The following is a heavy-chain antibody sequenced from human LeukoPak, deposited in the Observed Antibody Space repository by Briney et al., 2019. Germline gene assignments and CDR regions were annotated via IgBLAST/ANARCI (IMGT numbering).Heavy chain of an antibody. J-gene: IGHJ4*02. V-gene: IGHV3-43*01. CDR2: ISWDDDST. CDR1: GFTFDDYT. Sequence: TGGSLRLSCAASGFTFDDYTMHWVRQAPGKGLEGVSLISWDDDSTYYADSVKGRFTISRDNSKNSLYLQMNSLRAEDTALYYCAKGDSSSWYNFDYRGQGTLVTVSS. CDR3: AKGDSSSWYNFDY. D-gene: IGHD6-13*01.